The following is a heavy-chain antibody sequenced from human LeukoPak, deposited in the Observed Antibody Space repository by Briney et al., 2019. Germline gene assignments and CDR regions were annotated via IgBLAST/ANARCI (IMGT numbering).Heavy chain of an antibody. J-gene: IGHJ4*02. CDR3: AKDRYSYAFEYSDS. V-gene: IGHV3-23*01. Sequence: GGSLRLSCAASGFSFSSYVMSWVRQAPGKGLEWVSAVSGSGGSTYSADSVKGRFTISRDNSKNTLSLQVSSLRAEDTAVYYCAKDRYSYAFEYSDSWGQGTLVTVSS. D-gene: IGHD5-18*01. CDR2: VSGSGGST. CDR1: GFSFSSYV.